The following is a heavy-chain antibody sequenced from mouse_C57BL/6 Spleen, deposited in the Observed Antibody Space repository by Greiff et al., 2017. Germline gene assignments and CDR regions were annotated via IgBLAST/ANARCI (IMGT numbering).Heavy chain of an antibody. CDR3: ARPWDDAMDD. D-gene: IGHD4-1*01. CDR1: GYAFSSSW. V-gene: IGHV1-82*01. CDR2: IYPGDGDT. Sequence: QVQLKESGPELVKPGASVKISCKASGYAFSSSWMNWVKQRPGKGLEWIGRIYPGDGDTNYNGKFKGKATLTADKSSSTAYMQLSSLTSEDSAVYFCARPWDDAMDDWGQGTSVTVSS. J-gene: IGHJ4*01.